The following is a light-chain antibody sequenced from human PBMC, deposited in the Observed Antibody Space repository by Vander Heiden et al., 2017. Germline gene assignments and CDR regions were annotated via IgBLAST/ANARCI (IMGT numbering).Light chain of an antibody. CDR3: QQYHSSLLT. CDR2: LAS. J-gene: IGKJ4*01. Sequence: EIVLTQSPGTLSLSPGERATLPCRASQSVTSSYLAWYQQKPGQAPSLLIYLASRRASGIPDRFSGSGSGTDFTLTISRLEPEDFAVYYCQQYHSSLLTFGGGTRVEIK. V-gene: IGKV3-20*01. CDR1: QSVTSSY.